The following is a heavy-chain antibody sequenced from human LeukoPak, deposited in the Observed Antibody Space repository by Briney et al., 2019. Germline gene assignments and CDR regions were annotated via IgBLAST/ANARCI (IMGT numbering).Heavy chain of an antibody. CDR3: ARGSGSSTSCCYFDY. J-gene: IGHJ4*02. CDR2: ISSSSSYI. Sequence: GGSLRLSCAASGFTVSSNYMSWVRQAPGKGLEWVSSISSSSSYIYYADSVKGRFTISGDNAKNSLYLQMNSLRAEDTAVYYCARGSGSSTSCCYFDYWGQGTLVTVSS. D-gene: IGHD2-2*01. V-gene: IGHV3-21*01. CDR1: GFTVSSNY.